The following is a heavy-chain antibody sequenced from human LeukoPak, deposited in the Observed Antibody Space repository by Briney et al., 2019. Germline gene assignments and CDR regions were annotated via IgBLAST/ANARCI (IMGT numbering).Heavy chain of an antibody. J-gene: IGHJ4*02. CDR2: ISYDGSNK. D-gene: IGHD3-9*01. CDR3: AKDLESLRYFDWLPDY. CDR1: GFIFSSYG. V-gene: IGHV3-30*18. Sequence: GRSLRLSCAASGFIFSSYGMHWVRQAPGKGLEWVAVISYDGSNKYYADSVKGRFTISRDNSKNTLYLQMNSLRAEDTAVYYCAKDLESLRYFDWLPDYWGQGTLVTVSS.